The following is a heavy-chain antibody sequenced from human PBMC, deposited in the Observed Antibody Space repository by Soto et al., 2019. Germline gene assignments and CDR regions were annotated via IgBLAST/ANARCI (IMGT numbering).Heavy chain of an antibody. D-gene: IGHD5-12*01. CDR1: GFTFSSYG. CDR3: ARELNSGYDSDAFDI. V-gene: IGHV3-33*01. J-gene: IGHJ3*02. CDR2: LWYDGSNK. Sequence: QVQLVESGGGVVQPGRSLRLSCAASGFTFSSYGMHWVRQAPGKGLEWVAVLWYDGSNKSYADSVKGRFTITRDNSKNTLYLQMNSLRAEDTAVYYCARELNSGYDSDAFDIWGQGTMVTVSS.